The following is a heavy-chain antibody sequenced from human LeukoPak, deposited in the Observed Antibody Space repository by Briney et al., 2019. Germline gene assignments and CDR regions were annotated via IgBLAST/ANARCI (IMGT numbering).Heavy chain of an antibody. J-gene: IGHJ4*02. D-gene: IGHD1-26*01. CDR1: GFTFSSYW. CDR2: INSDGSST. V-gene: IGHV3-74*01. Sequence: GGSLRLSCAASGFTFSSYWMHWVRQAPGKGLVWVSRINSDGSSTSYADSVKGRFTISRDNAKNTLYLEMSSLIAEDSAVYYCAKDRQWGFFDYWGQGTLVTVSS. CDR3: AKDRQWGFFDY.